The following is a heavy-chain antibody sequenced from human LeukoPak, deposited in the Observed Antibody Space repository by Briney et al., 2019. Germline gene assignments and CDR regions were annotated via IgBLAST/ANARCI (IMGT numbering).Heavy chain of an antibody. V-gene: IGHV1-18*01. CDR3: ATDPYSSGWGYYFDY. Sequence: ASVKVSCKASADTFDRYGISWVRQAPGEGLEWMGWISPYNGNTNYAQNLQDRLTLTTDTSTTTAYMELSSLRSEDTAVYYCATDPYSSGWGYYFDYWGQGTLVTVSS. J-gene: IGHJ4*02. D-gene: IGHD6-19*01. CDR2: ISPYNGNT. CDR1: ADTFDRYG.